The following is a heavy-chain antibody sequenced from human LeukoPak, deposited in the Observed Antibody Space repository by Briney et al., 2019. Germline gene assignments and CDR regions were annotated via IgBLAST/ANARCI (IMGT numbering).Heavy chain of an antibody. D-gene: IGHD3-3*01. CDR1: GFTFSSYA. J-gene: IGHJ4*02. CDR3: AKAASGYDFWSGYYRESFWDY. Sequence: GGCLRLSCAASGFTFSSYAMSWVRQAPGKGLEWVSTIRVVGGSTNYGDSVKGRFTISRDNFENTLYLQMNSLRAEDTAVYYCAKAASGYDFWSGYYRESFWDYWGQGTLVRVSS. V-gene: IGHV3-23*01. CDR2: IRVVGGST.